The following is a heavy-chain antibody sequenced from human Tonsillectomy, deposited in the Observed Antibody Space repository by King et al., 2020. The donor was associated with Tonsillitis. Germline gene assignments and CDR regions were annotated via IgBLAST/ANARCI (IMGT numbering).Heavy chain of an antibody. CDR2: IYHSGST. V-gene: IGHV4-39*07. CDR1: GGPISSSSYH. J-gene: IGHJ6*02. Sequence: QLQESAPGLVKPSETLSLICTVSGGPISSSSYHWGWIRQPPGKGLEWIGSIYHSGSTYYNPSLKSRLTISVDTSKNQFSLKLSSVTAADTAVYYCARDDSSGYGYYYYGMEVWGRGTTVTVSS. D-gene: IGHD3-22*01. CDR3: ARDDSSGYGYYYYGMEV.